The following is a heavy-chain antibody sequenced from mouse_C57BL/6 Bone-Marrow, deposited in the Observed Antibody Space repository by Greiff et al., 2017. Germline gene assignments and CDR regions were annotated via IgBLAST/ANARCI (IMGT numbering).Heavy chain of an antibody. D-gene: IGHD2-4*01. V-gene: IGHV6-6*01. Sequence: EVKVEESGGGLVQPGGSMKLSCAASGFTFSDAWMDWVRQSPEKGLEWVAEIRNKANNHATYYAESVKGRFTISRDDSKSSVYLQMNSLRAEDTGIYYCTREGLRRGYAMDYWGQGTSVTVSS. CDR1: GFTFSDAW. CDR3: TREGLRRGYAMDY. J-gene: IGHJ4*01. CDR2: IRNKANNHAT.